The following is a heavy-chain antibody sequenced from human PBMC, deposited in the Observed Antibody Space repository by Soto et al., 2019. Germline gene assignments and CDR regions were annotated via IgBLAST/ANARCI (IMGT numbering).Heavy chain of an antibody. D-gene: IGHD5-12*01. Sequence: SVKVSCKASGGTFSGYAISWVRQAPGQGLEWMGGIIPIFGTANYAQKFQGRVTITADKSTSTAYMELSSLRSEDTAVYYCARDENSGYDHYYYYGMDVWGQGTTVTVSS. CDR3: ARDENSGYDHYYYYGMDV. V-gene: IGHV1-69*06. CDR1: GGTFSGYA. J-gene: IGHJ6*02. CDR2: IIPIFGTA.